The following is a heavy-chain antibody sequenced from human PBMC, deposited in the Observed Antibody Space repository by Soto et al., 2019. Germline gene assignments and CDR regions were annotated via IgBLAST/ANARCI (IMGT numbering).Heavy chain of an antibody. CDR2: IYYSGST. Sequence: QVQLQESGPGLVKPSQTLSLTCTVSGGSISSGGYYWSWIRQHPGKGLEWIGYIYYSGSTYYNPSLKSRVTISVDTSKNQYSLKLSSVTAADTSVYYCASWGQWLAHFDYWGQGTLVTVSS. CDR3: ASWGQWLAHFDY. CDR1: GGSISSGGYY. V-gene: IGHV4-31*03. J-gene: IGHJ4*02. D-gene: IGHD6-19*01.